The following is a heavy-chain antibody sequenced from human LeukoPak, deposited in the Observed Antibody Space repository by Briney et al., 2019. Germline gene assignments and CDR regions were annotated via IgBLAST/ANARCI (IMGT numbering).Heavy chain of an antibody. D-gene: IGHD3-22*01. CDR1: GGSISSGDYY. J-gene: IGHJ4*02. Sequence: SQTLSLTCTVSGGSISSGDYYWSWIRQPPGKGLEWIGEINHSGSTNYNPSLKSRVTISVDTSKNQFSLKLSSVTAADTAVYYCARGLNYYDSSGYYSIGYYFDYWGQGTLVTVSS. CDR2: INHSGST. CDR3: ARGLNYYDSSGYYSIGYYFDY. V-gene: IGHV4-30-4*01.